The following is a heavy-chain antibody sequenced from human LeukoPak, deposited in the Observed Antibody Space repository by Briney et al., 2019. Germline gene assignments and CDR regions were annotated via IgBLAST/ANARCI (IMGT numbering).Heavy chain of an antibody. Sequence: GGSLRLSCAASGFTFSSYDMHWVRQATGKGLEWVSAIGTAGDTYYPGSVKGRFTISRDNSKNTLYLQMNSLRAEDTAVYYCAKDLCSSTSCFSGAFDIWGQGAMVTVSS. D-gene: IGHD2-2*01. CDR1: GFTFSSYD. CDR3: AKDLCSSTSCFSGAFDI. V-gene: IGHV3-13*01. J-gene: IGHJ3*02. CDR2: IGTAGDT.